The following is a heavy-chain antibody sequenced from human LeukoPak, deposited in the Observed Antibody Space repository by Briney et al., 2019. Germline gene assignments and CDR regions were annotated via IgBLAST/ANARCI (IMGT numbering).Heavy chain of an antibody. D-gene: IGHD1-1*01. CDR2: ITSSSSYI. Sequence: SGGSLRLSCAASGXTFSSYSMNWVRQAPGKGLEWVSSITSSSSYIYYADSVKGRFNISRDNAKSSLYLQMNSLRAEDTAVYYCARHGLSTNDVWGQGTLVTVSS. J-gene: IGHJ4*02. CDR1: GXTFSSYS. CDR3: ARHGLSTNDV. V-gene: IGHV3-21*01.